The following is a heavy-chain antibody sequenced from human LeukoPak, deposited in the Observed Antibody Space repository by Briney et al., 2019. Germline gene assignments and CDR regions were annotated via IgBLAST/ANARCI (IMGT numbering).Heavy chain of an antibody. CDR1: GYTFTGYY. Sequence: ASVKVSCKASGYTFTGYYMHWVRQAPGQGLEWMGWINPNSGGTNYAQKFQGRVTMTRDTPISTAYMELSRLRSDDTAVYYCASPAGILYDSSGYYFEHYYYGMDVWGQGTTVTVSS. CDR3: ASPAGILYDSSGYYFEHYYYGMDV. D-gene: IGHD3-22*01. CDR2: INPNSGGT. V-gene: IGHV1-2*02. J-gene: IGHJ6*02.